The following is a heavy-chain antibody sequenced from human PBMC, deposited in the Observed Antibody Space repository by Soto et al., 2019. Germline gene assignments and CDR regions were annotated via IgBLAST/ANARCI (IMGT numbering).Heavy chain of an antibody. D-gene: IGHD3-16*01. CDR1: GFTFSSYW. Sequence: GGSLRLSCAASGFTFSSYWMSWVRQAPGKGLEWVANIKQDGSEKYYADSVKGRFTISRDNAKNSLYLQMNSLRAEDTAVYYCARVDPPNPRFYYYYGMDVWGQGTTVTVSS. CDR2: IKQDGSEK. V-gene: IGHV3-7*01. CDR3: ARVDPPNPRFYYYYGMDV. J-gene: IGHJ6*02.